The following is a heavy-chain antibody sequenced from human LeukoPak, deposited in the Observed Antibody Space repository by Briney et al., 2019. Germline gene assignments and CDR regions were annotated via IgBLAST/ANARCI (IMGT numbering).Heavy chain of an antibody. CDR2: INGGNGNT. Sequence: ASVKVSCKASGYTFTSYAMHWVRQAPGQRLEWMGWINGGNGNTKYSQKFQDRVTFTRDTSASTAYMELSSLRSEDTAVYYCARLQYLNWFDPWGQGTLVTVSS. J-gene: IGHJ5*02. CDR1: GYTFTSYA. V-gene: IGHV1-3*01. CDR3: ARLQYLNWFDP. D-gene: IGHD4-11*01.